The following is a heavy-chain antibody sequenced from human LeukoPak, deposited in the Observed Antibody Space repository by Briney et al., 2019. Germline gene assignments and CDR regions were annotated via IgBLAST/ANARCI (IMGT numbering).Heavy chain of an antibody. V-gene: IGHV3-7*03. D-gene: IGHD2-15*01. CDR2: IKQDGSDK. Sequence: SGGSLRLSCIASGFTFRNYWMSWVRQAPGKGLEWVANIKQDGSDKNYIDSVKGRFSISRDNAKSSLNLQMHSLRAEDTAVYYCATTQTFDYWGQGTLVTVSS. CDR1: GFTFRNYW. J-gene: IGHJ4*02. CDR3: ATTQTFDY.